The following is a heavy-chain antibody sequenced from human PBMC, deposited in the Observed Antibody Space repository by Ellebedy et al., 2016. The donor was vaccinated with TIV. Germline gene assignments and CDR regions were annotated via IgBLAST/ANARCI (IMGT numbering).Heavy chain of an antibody. CDR3: AKVLFAFGEFESPFDP. D-gene: IGHD3-10*01. J-gene: IGHJ5*02. CDR1: GSSFRNYW. V-gene: IGHV3-7*01. Sequence: PGGSLRLSCAALGSSFRNYWMGWVRQAPGKGLEWVANIYQDGGDKDYVDSVKGRFTISRDNAKNSLYLKLNSLRVEDTAVYYCAKVLFAFGEFESPFDPWGQGTLVIVSS. CDR2: IYQDGGDK.